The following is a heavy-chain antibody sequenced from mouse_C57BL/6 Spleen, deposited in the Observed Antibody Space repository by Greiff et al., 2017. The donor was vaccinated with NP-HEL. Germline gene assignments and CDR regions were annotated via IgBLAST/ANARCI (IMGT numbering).Heavy chain of an antibody. CDR1: GYTFTSYW. V-gene: IGHV1-53*01. J-gene: IGHJ3*01. CDR2: INPSNGGT. D-gene: IGHD2-1*01. CDR3: AREEGIYYGNYGFAY. Sequence: VQLQQPGTELVKPGASVKLSCKASGYTFTSYWMHWVKQRPGQGLEWIGNINPSNGGTNYNEKFKSKATLTVDKSSSTAYMQLSSLTSEDSAVYYCAREEGIYYGNYGFAYWGQGTLVTVSA.